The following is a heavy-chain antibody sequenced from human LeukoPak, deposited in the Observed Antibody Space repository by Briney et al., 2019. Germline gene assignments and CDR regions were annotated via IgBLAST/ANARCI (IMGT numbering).Heavy chain of an antibody. Sequence: GGSLRLSCAASGFTFSSHWMHWVRQAPGKGLVWVSRINTDGSGTDYADSVKGRFTISTDNAKKTLYLQMNSLRVEDTAVYYCLTVVETTIAAFDIWGQGTMVTVSS. CDR1: GFTFSSHW. CDR2: INTDGSGT. J-gene: IGHJ3*02. V-gene: IGHV3-74*01. D-gene: IGHD1-26*01. CDR3: LTVVETTIAAFDI.